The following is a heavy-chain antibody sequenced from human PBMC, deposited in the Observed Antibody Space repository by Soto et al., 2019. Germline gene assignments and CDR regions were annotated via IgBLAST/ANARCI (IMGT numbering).Heavy chain of an antibody. J-gene: IGHJ3*02. CDR1: GMTISNAW. CDR2: IRSKTDGGTT. D-gene: IGHD6-13*01. Sequence: EVQLVESGGGLVEPGGSLRLSCAASGMTISNAWMNWVRQAPGKGLEWVGRIRSKTDGGTTEYAAPVKGRFTFSIEDSKNTLYLQMSGLQTEATAVYHCTTTRPGTNVFDKWGQGTMVTVSS. CDR3: TTTRPGTNVFDK. V-gene: IGHV3-15*01.